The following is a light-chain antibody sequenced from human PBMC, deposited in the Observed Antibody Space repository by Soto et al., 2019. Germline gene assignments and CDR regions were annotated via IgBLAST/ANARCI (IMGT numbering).Light chain of an antibody. CDR2: DVS. J-gene: IGLJ1*01. Sequence: QSVLTQPASVSGSPGQSITISCTGTSSDIGGYNYVSWFQQHPGKAPKLMIFDVSNRPSGVSNRFSGSKSGNTASLTISGLQAEDEADYYCSSYTFSSTQVFGSGTKVPVL. CDR1: SSDIGGYNY. V-gene: IGLV2-14*03. CDR3: SSYTFSSTQV.